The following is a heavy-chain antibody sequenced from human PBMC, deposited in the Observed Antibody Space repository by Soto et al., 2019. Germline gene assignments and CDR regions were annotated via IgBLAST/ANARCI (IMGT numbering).Heavy chain of an antibody. CDR1: GFTFSSYA. J-gene: IGHJ4*02. V-gene: IGHV3-30-3*01. CDR3: ARDRGRGYSYGHFDY. D-gene: IGHD5-18*01. CDR2: ISYDGSNK. Sequence: QVQLVESGGGVVQPGRSLRLSCAASGFTFSSYAMHWVRQAPGKGLEWVAVISYDGSNKYYADSVKGRFTISRDNSKNTLYLQMNSLRAEDTAVYYCARDRGRGYSYGHFDYWGQGTLVTVSS.